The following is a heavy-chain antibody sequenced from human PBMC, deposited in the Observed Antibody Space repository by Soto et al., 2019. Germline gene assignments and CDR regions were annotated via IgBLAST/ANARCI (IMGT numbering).Heavy chain of an antibody. V-gene: IGHV1-18*01. Sequence: ASVKVSCKASHYSFARYGISRVRQAPGQGLEWMGWISTYSSNTKYAQKFQGRVTMTTDTPTSTAYMNLRSLTSDDTAVYYCAREGYCSSGSCALYSHDFFGMDVWGQGTTVTVSS. D-gene: IGHD2-15*01. CDR1: HYSFARYG. CDR2: ISTYSSNT. J-gene: IGHJ6*02. CDR3: AREGYCSSGSCALYSHDFFGMDV.